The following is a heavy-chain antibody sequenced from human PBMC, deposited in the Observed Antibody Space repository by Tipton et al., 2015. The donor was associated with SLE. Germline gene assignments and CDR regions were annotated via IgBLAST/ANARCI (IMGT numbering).Heavy chain of an antibody. V-gene: IGHV3-74*01. J-gene: IGHJ6*02. CDR1: GFTFSSYW. D-gene: IGHD3-10*01. CDR2: INSDGSST. CDR3: ARDPGDRDYYYGMDV. Sequence: SLRLSCAASGFTFSSYWMHWVRQAPGKGLVWVSRINSDGSSTSYADSVKGRFTISRDNAKNTLYLQMNSLRAEDTAVYYCARDPGDRDYYYGMDVWGQGTTVTVSS.